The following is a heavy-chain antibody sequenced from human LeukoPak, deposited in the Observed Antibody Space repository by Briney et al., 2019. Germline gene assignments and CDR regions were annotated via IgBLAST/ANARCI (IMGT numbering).Heavy chain of an antibody. Sequence: PGGSLRLSCAASGFTFSSYWMHWVRQAPGKGLVWVSRINSDGSSTSYADSVKGRFTISRDNAKNTLYLQMNSLRAEDTAVYYCARDRFGFWSGYFSNNWFDPWGQGTLVTVSS. CDR2: INSDGSST. J-gene: IGHJ5*02. CDR3: ARDRFGFWSGYFSNNWFDP. D-gene: IGHD3-3*01. CDR1: GFTFSSYW. V-gene: IGHV3-74*01.